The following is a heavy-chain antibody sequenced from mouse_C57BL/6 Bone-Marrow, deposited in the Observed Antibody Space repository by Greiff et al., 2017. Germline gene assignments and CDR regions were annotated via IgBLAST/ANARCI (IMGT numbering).Heavy chain of an antibody. D-gene: IGHD4-1*01. V-gene: IGHV1-69*01. CDR2: IDPSDSYT. CDR3: ARRELGPYYFDY. Sequence: QVQLQQPGAELVMPGASVKLSCKASGYTFTSYWMHWVKQRPGQGLEWIGEIDPSDSYTNYNEKFKGKATFTADTSSNTAYMQLSSLTTEDSAIYYCARRELGPYYFDYWGQGTTLTVSS. CDR1: GYTFTSYW. J-gene: IGHJ2*01.